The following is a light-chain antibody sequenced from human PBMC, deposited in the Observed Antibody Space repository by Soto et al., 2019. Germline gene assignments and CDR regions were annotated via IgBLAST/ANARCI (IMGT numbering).Light chain of an antibody. J-gene: IGKJ1*01. CDR2: AAS. V-gene: IGKV1-39*01. Sequence: DIKMTQSPSSLSASVGYRVTITFLSSQSIVTYLNWYLQKPGKAPKLLIYAASNLQSGVPSRFSGSGSGTDFTLTISSLQPEDFATYFCQQSYSTPPWTFGQGTKVDIK. CDR3: QQSYSTPPWT. CDR1: QSIVTY.